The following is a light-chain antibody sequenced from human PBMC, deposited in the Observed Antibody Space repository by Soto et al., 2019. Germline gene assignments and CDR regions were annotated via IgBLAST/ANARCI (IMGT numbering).Light chain of an antibody. CDR2: EAS. CDR1: SSDVGSYNR. Sequence: QSALTQPPSVSGSPGQSVAISCTGTSSDVGSYNRASWYQQPPGAAPNLMIYEASNRPSGVPDRFSGSKSGNTASLTISGLQAEDEADYYCNSYTGSSTYVFGTGTKVTVL. J-gene: IGLJ1*01. CDR3: NSYTGSSTYV. V-gene: IGLV2-18*02.